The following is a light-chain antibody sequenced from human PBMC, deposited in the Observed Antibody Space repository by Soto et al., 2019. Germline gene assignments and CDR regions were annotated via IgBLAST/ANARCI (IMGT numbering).Light chain of an antibody. CDR2: WAS. V-gene: IGKV4-1*01. CDR1: QSVLYSSNNKNY. J-gene: IGKJ1*01. CDR3: QQYYSIPRT. Sequence: DIVMTQSPDSLAVSLGERATINCKSSQSVLYSSNNKNYLTWYQQKPGQPPKLLIYWASTRESGVPDRFSGSGSRTDFTLTISSLQAEDVAVYYCQQYYSIPRTFGQGTKVDIK.